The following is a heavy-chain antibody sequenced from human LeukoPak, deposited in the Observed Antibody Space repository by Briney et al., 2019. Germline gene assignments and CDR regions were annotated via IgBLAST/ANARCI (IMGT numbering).Heavy chain of an antibody. CDR3: ARGFRCGGGSCTDY. J-gene: IGHJ4*02. V-gene: IGHV1-46*01. D-gene: IGHD2-15*01. CDR1: GYTFTSYY. Sequence: ASVKVSCKASGYTFTSYYMHWVRQAPGQGLEWMGIINFSGGTTSYPQKFQGRVTMTRDTSTSTVYMELRSLRSDDTAVYYCARGFRCGGGSCTDYWGQGTLVTVSS. CDR2: INFSGGTT.